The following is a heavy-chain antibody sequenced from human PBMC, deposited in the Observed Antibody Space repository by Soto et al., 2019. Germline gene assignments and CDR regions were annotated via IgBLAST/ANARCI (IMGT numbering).Heavy chain of an antibody. CDR2: VNPDSGNT. D-gene: IGHD7-27*01. CDR3: ARGPRNWGFDY. CDR1: GGTFSSYA. J-gene: IGHJ4*02. Sequence: ASVKVSCKASGGTFSSYAINWVRQAPGQGLEWMGWVNPDSGNTGYAQKFQGRVTMTRDTSISTAYMELSSLRSEDTAVYYCARGPRNWGFDYWGQGSLVTVSS. V-gene: IGHV1-8*02.